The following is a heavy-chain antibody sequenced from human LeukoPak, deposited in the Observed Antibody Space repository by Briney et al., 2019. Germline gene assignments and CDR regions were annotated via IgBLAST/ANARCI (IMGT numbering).Heavy chain of an antibody. V-gene: IGHV3-23*01. J-gene: IGHJ5*02. Sequence: PGGSLRLSCAASGFTFSSYGMSWVRQAPGKGLEWVSAISGSGGSTYYADSVKGRFTISRDNSKNTLYLQMNSLRAEDTAVYYCAKDLRYYYDSSDDPWGQGTLVTVSS. CDR1: GFTFSSYG. CDR3: AKDLRYYYDSSDDP. D-gene: IGHD3-22*01. CDR2: ISGSGGST.